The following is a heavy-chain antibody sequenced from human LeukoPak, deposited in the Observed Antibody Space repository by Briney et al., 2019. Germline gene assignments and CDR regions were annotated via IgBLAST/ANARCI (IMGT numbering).Heavy chain of an antibody. V-gene: IGHV3-15*01. J-gene: IGHJ6*04. CDR1: GFTFSNAW. CDR2: IKSKTDGGTT. CDR3: TTGPGHYGMDV. Sequence: GGSLRLSCAASGFTFSNAWMSWVRQAPGKGLEWVGRIKSKTDGGTTDYAAPVKGRFTISRDGSKNTLYLQMNSLKTEDTAVYYCTTGPGHYGMDVWGKGTTVTVSS. D-gene: IGHD1-14*01.